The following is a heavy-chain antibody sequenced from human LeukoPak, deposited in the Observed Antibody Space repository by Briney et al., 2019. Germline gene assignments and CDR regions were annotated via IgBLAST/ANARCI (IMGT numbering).Heavy chain of an antibody. J-gene: IGHJ4*02. Sequence: PGGSLRLSCEASGFIFSSYWMSWVRQAPGKGLEWVANINQDGSEKHHVDSVKGRFTISRDNAENSLYLHMSSLRAEDTAVYYCARDRLEAVADDDYFDYWGQGTLVTVSS. CDR1: GFIFSSYW. CDR2: INQDGSEK. V-gene: IGHV3-7*03. D-gene: IGHD6-19*01. CDR3: ARDRLEAVADDDYFDY.